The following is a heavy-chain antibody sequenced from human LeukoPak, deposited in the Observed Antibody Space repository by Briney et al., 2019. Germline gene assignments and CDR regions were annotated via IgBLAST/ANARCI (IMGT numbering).Heavy chain of an antibody. D-gene: IGHD6-19*01. CDR2: ISGSGGST. CDR1: GFTFSSYA. CDR3: AKDSRDSSGWPDAFDI. Sequence: PGGSLRLSCAASGFTFSSYAMSWVRQAPGKGLEWVSAISGSGGSTYYADPVKGRFTISRDNSKNTLYLQMNSLRAEDTAVYYCAKDSRDSSGWPDAFDIWGQGTMVTVSS. J-gene: IGHJ3*02. V-gene: IGHV3-23*01.